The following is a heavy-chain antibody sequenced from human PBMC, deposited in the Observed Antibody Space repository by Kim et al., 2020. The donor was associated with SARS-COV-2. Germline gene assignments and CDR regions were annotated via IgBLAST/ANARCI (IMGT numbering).Heavy chain of an antibody. CDR2: MNPNSGNT. CDR3: ARERRVLSEDDYDFWSGCMDV. J-gene: IGHJ6*03. CDR1: GYTFTSYD. Sequence: ASVKVSCKASGYTFTSYDINWVRQATGQGLEWMGWMNPNSGNTGYAQKFQGRVTMTRNTSISTAYMELSSLRSEDTAVYYCARERRVLSEDDYDFWSGCMDVWGKGTTVTVSS. V-gene: IGHV1-8*01. D-gene: IGHD3-3*01.